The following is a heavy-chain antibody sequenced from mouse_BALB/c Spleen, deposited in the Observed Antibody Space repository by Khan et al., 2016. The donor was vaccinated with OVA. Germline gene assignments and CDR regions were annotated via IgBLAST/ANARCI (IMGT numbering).Heavy chain of an antibody. J-gene: IGHJ4*01. Sequence: EVQLQEAGPSLVKPSQTLSLTCSVTGDSITSGFWNWIRKFPGNKFEYMGYVTYSGNTYYNPSLKSRISLTRDTSKSQYYLQLNSVTNEDTATYFCARSYGSWAREYWGQGTSGTVSS. CDR3: ARSYGSWAREY. CDR2: VTYSGNT. D-gene: IGHD1-1*01. V-gene: IGHV3-8*02. CDR1: GDSITSGF.